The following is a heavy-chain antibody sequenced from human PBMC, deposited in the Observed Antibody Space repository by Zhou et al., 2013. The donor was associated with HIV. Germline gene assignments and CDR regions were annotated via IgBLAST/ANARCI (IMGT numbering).Heavy chain of an antibody. V-gene: IGHV1-46*03. J-gene: IGHJ3*02. CDR1: GYTFTSYY. CDR2: INPSGGST. CDR3: ARVRGSSGYYYGDAFDI. Sequence: QVQLVQSGTEVKKPGASVKVSCKASGYTFTSYYMHWVRQAPGQGLEWMGIINPSGGSTSYAQKFQGRVTMTRDTSTSTVYMELRSLRSEDTAVYYCARVRGSSGYYYGDAFDIWGQGTMVTVSS. D-gene: IGHD3-22*01.